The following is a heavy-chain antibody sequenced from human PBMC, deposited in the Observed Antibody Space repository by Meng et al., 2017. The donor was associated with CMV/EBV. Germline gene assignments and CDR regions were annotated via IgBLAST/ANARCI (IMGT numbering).Heavy chain of an antibody. CDR2: IYYSGST. CDR1: GGSISSSSYY. Sequence: QLQLQESGPGLVKPSETLALTCTVSGGSISSSSYYWGWIRQPPGKGLEWIGSIYYSGSTYYNPSLKSRVTISVDTSKNQFSLKLSSVTAADTAVYYCARYSGSYYSYWGQGTLVTVSS. J-gene: IGHJ4*02. D-gene: IGHD1-26*01. V-gene: IGHV4-39*01. CDR3: ARYSGSYYSY.